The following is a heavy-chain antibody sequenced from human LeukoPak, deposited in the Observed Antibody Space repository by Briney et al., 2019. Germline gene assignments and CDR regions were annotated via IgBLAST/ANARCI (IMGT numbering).Heavy chain of an antibody. CDR2: IYGSGST. J-gene: IGHJ3*02. D-gene: IGHD2-21*01. CDR3: ARAERGHIVVAYAFDI. CDR1: GGSITNYY. V-gene: IGHV4-4*08. Sequence: SETLSLTCSISGGSITNYYWSWIRQPPGKGLEWIGYIYGSGSTNYSPSLQSRVTISVDTSKNQFSLKLSSVTAADTAVYYCARAERGHIVVAYAFDIWGQGTMVTVSS.